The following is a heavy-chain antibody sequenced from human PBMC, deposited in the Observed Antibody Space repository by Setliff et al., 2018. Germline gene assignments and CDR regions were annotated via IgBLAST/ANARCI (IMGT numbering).Heavy chain of an antibody. CDR1: GFTFSKYG. CDR2: IRYDGSNK. D-gene: IGHD2-21*02. CDR3: AKANAMVVTSHSYGMDV. V-gene: IGHV3-30*02. Sequence: PGGSLRLSCAASGFTFSKYGMYWVRQAPGKGLEWVAFIRYDGSNKYYADSVKGRFTISRDNSKNILSLQMNSLRGEDTAVYYCAKANAMVVTSHSYGMDVWGQGTTVTVSS. J-gene: IGHJ6*02.